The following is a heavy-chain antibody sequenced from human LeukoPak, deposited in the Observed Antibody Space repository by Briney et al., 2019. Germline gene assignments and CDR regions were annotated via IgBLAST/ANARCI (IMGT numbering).Heavy chain of an antibody. V-gene: IGHV3-21*01. Sequence: GGSLRLSCAASGFTFSSYSMNWVRQAPGKGLEWVSSISSSSSYIYYADSVKGRFTISRDNAKNSLYLQMNSLRAEDTAVYYCARGGIVEPYCGGDCYSYFDYWGQGTLVTVSS. CDR2: ISSSSSYI. CDR1: GFTFSSYS. J-gene: IGHJ4*02. D-gene: IGHD2-21*02. CDR3: ARGGIVEPYCGGDCYSYFDY.